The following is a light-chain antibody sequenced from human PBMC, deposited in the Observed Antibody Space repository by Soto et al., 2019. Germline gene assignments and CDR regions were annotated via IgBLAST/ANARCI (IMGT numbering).Light chain of an antibody. J-gene: IGKJ3*01. CDR2: KAS. V-gene: IGKV1-5*03. CDR3: QQTNSFPFT. CDR1: QSISPW. Sequence: DIQMTQSPSTLSASVGDRVTITCRASQSISPWLAWYQQKPGTAPKLLIYKASSLESGVPSRFSGSASGTEFTLTISSLQPEDFATYYCQQTNSFPFTFGPGTKVDIK.